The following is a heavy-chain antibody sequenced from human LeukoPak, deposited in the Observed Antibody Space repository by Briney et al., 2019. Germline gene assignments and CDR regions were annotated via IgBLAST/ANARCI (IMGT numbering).Heavy chain of an antibody. CDR1: GFILSSYA. V-gene: IGHV3-23*01. J-gene: IGHJ4*02. CDR2: ISVSGDSA. CDR3: AKDRLVYDY. Sequence: PGGSLRLSCAASGFILSSYAISWVRQAPGKGLELVSTISVSGDSAYCAGSVKRRFTISRDNSKNTLYLQMSSLRAEDTAVYYCAKDRLVYDYWGQGTLVTVSS. D-gene: IGHD6-6*01.